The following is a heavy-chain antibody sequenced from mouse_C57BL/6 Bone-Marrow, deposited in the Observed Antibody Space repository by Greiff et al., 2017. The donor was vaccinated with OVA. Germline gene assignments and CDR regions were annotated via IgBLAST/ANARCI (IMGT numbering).Heavy chain of an antibody. D-gene: IGHD1-1*01. Sequence: EVQLQESGPGLVKPSQSLSLTCSVTGYSITSGYYWNWIRQFPGNKLEWMGYISYDGSNNYNPSLKNRISITRDTSKNQFFLKLNSVTTEDTATYYCAREAPYYYGSSYVFDYWGQGTTLTVSS. J-gene: IGHJ2*01. V-gene: IGHV3-6*01. CDR1: GYSITSGYY. CDR2: ISYDGSN. CDR3: AREAPYYYGSSYVFDY.